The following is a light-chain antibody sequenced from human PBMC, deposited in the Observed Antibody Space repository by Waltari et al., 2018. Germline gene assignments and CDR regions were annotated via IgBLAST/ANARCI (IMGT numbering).Light chain of an antibody. CDR1: RSNIGRTT. CDR2: GDN. Sequence: QSVLTQPPSAPGTPAQRVTISCSGRRSNIGRTTVHCSRQLPGTAPKLLIDGDNQRPSGVPDRFSGSKSGTSASLAISGLQSADEADYYCAGWDDSLNGPVFGGGTKLTVL. V-gene: IGLV1-44*01. J-gene: IGLJ3*02. CDR3: AGWDDSLNGPV.